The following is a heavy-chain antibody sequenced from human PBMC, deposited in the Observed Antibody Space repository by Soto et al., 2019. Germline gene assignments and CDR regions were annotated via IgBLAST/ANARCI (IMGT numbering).Heavy chain of an antibody. Sequence: GGSLRLSCVASGFTFSNYVIHWVRQAPDKGLEWVAVILLDGTTKYYADSVKGRFTISRDNSKNTLYLQMNSLRGEDTAVYYCARVEDPHYFDYWGQGTLVTVSS. CDR1: GFTFSNYV. CDR3: ARVEDPHYFDY. V-gene: IGHV3-30-3*01. CDR2: ILLDGTTK. J-gene: IGHJ4*02.